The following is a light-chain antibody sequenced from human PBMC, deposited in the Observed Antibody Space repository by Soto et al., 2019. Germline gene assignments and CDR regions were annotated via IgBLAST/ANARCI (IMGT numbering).Light chain of an antibody. CDR3: AAWLDSRNGYVA. Sequence: QSVLTQPPSASGTPGQRVTISCSGSISNIGTNNVNWYQQLPGTAPKLLIYSNNQRPSGVPDRFSGSKSGTSASLAISGLQSEDEADYYCAAWLDSRNGYVAFGGGTKLTVL. J-gene: IGLJ2*01. CDR2: SNN. CDR1: ISNIGTNN. V-gene: IGLV1-44*01.